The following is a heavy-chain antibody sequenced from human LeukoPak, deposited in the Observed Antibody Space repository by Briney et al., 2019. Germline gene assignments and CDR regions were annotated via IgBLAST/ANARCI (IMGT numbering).Heavy chain of an antibody. D-gene: IGHD6-19*01. CDR2: ISYDGSNK. Sequence: GGSLRLSCAASGFTFSSYAMHWVRQAPGKGLEWVAVISYDGSNKYYADSVKGRFTISRDNSKNTLYLQMNSLRAEDTAVYYCASDLKRMAVMDYWGQGTLVTVSS. V-gene: IGHV3-30-3*01. CDR3: ASDLKRMAVMDY. J-gene: IGHJ4*02. CDR1: GFTFSSYA.